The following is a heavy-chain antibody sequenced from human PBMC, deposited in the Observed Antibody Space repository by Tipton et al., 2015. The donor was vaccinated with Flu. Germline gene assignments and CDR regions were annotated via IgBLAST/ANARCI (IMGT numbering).Heavy chain of an antibody. V-gene: IGHV4-59*03. CDR3: ARGAEHSVLCCDFDS. Sequence: TLSLTCTVSGGSLSRFSWNWIRQSPDKGLEWIGFVYPSGTAKYRSSLMGRVAISVDTSKNQFSLRLFSATLADTAVYYCARGAEHSVLCCDFDSWGQGTLVTVSS. D-gene: IGHD5/OR15-5a*01. CDR1: GGSLSRFS. CDR2: VYPSGTA. J-gene: IGHJ4*02.